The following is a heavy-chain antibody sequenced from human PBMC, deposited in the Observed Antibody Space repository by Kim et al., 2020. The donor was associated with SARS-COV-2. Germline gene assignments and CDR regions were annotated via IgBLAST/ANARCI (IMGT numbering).Heavy chain of an antibody. D-gene: IGHD3-22*01. CDR3: ARSYYYDSSGYPADPFDY. V-gene: IGHV5-51*01. Sequence: GESLKISCKGSGYSFTSYWIGWVRQMPGKGLEWMGIIYPGDSDTRYSPSFQGQVTISADKSISTAYLQWSSLKASDTAMYYCARSYYYDSSGYPADPFDYWGQGTLVTVSS. CDR2: IYPGDSDT. J-gene: IGHJ4*02. CDR1: GYSFTSYW.